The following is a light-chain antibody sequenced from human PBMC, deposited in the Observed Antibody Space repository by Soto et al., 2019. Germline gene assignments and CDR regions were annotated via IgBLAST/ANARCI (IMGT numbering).Light chain of an antibody. CDR3: CSKAGRGTVV. CDR1: SSDVGNYNI. J-gene: IGLJ2*01. CDR2: EVN. V-gene: IGLV2-23*02. Sequence: QSALTQPASVSGSPGQSITISCTGTSSDVGNYNIVSWYQQHPGKAPRLVIFEVNERPSGVSDRFSGSKSGNTDSMTISGLEAEDEADYYCCSKAGRGTVVCGGGTKLTVL.